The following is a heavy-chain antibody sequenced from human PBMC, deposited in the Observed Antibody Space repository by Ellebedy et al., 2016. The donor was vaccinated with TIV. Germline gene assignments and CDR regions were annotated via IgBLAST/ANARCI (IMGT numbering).Heavy chain of an antibody. V-gene: IGHV1-2*04. Sequence: ASVKVSCXASGYTFTDYYLHWVRQAPGQGLAWIGWINPNSGDTKYALRFRGWITMTRDTSISTAYMELSRPKSDDSAVYFCARQSYSGRHFDYWGQGTLVTVSS. CDR3: ARQSYSGRHFDY. CDR2: INPNSGDT. D-gene: IGHD1-26*01. J-gene: IGHJ4*02. CDR1: GYTFTDYY.